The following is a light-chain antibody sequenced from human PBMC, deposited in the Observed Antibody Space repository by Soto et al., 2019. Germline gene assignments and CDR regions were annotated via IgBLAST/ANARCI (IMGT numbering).Light chain of an antibody. J-gene: IGKJ1*01. CDR2: DAS. V-gene: IGKV3-15*01. CDR3: QQYNNSPRT. Sequence: EIVMTQSPATLSVSPGERVTLSCRASHSVSSNLVWYHQKPGQAPRLLIYDASTRATGIPARYSGSGSGTEFNFTISSLQSEDFAVNSCQQYNNSPRTFGQGNKV. CDR1: HSVSSN.